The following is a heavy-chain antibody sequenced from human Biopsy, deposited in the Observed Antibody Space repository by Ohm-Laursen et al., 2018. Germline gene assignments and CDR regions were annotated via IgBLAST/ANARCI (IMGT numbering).Heavy chain of an antibody. CDR1: GFTYTNYA. Sequence: SLRLSCAASGFTYTNYAMSWVRQAPGKGLEWVSAITTSGETTYYTDPVKGRFTISRDNSKNTLFLQMNSLRAEDTALYYCAKDGYYDILTGPPSDYWGQGTLVTVSS. CDR2: ITTSGETT. V-gene: IGHV3-23*01. J-gene: IGHJ4*02. D-gene: IGHD3-9*01. CDR3: AKDGYYDILTGPPSDY.